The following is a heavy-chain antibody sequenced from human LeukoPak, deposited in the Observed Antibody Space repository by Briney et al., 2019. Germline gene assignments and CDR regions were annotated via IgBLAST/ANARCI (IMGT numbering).Heavy chain of an antibody. V-gene: IGHV4-59*08. CDR1: GGSISSYY. Sequence: SQTLSLTCTVSGGSISSYYWSWIRQPPGKGREWIGYINYSGYTKSNPSLKSRVTISLDTSKNQFSLKLSSVTAADTAVYYCAGHHPRNTVDFWGQGTLVTVSS. D-gene: IGHD2-8*02. J-gene: IGHJ4*02. CDR2: INYSGYT. CDR3: AGHHPRNTVDF.